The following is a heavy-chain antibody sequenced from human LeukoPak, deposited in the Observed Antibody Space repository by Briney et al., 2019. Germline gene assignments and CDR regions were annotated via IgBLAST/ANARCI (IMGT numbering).Heavy chain of an antibody. J-gene: IGHJ5*02. CDR3: ARSFYSSGWYTPLRWFDT. CDR1: GDSVSSTY. CDR2: GHHSERS. V-gene: IGHV4-59*02. D-gene: IGHD6-19*01. Sequence: SETLSLTCSVSGDSVSSTYWSWVRQPPGKGLEWIAYGHHSERSNYNPSLKSRVTISVDTSMNQFSLRLSSVTAADTAVYFCARSFYSSGWYTPLRWFDTWGQGTPVTVSS.